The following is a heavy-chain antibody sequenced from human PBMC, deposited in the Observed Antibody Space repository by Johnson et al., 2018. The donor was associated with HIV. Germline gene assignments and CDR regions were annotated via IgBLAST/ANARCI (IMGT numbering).Heavy chain of an antibody. Sequence: VQLVESGGGLVQPGRSLRLSCAASGFTFDDYAMHWVRQAPGKGLEWVSGISWNSGSIGYADSVKGRFTISRDKSKNMVFLQMNSLTAEDTAVYYCARDRGYSGSYFGAFDIWGQGTMVTVSS. CDR2: ISWNSGSI. J-gene: IGHJ3*02. D-gene: IGHD1-26*01. CDR1: GFTFDDYA. CDR3: ARDRGYSGSYFGAFDI. V-gene: IGHV3-9*01.